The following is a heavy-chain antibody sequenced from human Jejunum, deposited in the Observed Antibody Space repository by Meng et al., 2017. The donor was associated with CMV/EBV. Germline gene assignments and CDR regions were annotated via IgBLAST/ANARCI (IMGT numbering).Heavy chain of an antibody. V-gene: IGHV4-30-4*08. CDR3: ARGSIFVSFDS. J-gene: IGHJ4*02. CDR2: IHDNART. Sequence: VTGPVMVEPIRPPVSTRLAAGCLNGRVDCTGVRIRAPTGKGWDWIAYIHDNARTYYNPSLKSRVDIALGTTRNHFSLTLSSVTAEDAAVYFCARGSIFVSFDSWGQGTLVTVSS. CDR1: AGCLNGRVDCT. D-gene: IGHD3-3*01.